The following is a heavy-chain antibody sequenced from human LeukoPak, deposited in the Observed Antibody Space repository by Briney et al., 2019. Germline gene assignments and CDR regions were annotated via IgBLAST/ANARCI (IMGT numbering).Heavy chain of an antibody. CDR1: GDSVSSNSAA. Sequence: SQTLSLTCAISGDSVSSNSAAWNWIRQSPSRGLEWLGRTYYRSKWYNDYAVSVKSRITINPDTSKNQFSLQPNSVTPEDTAVYYCARDRISDSSGWHYNWFDPWGQGTLVTVSS. V-gene: IGHV6-1*01. J-gene: IGHJ5*02. CDR3: ARDRISDSSGWHYNWFDP. CDR2: TYYRSKWYN. D-gene: IGHD6-19*01.